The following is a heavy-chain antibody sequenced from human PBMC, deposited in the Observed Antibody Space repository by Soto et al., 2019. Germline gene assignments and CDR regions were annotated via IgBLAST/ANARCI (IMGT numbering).Heavy chain of an antibody. Sequence: ASVKVSCKASGYTFTSYGISWVRQAPGQGLEWMGWISAYNGNTNYAQKLQGRVTMATDTSTSTAYMELRSLRSDDTAVYYCARDHFRAGTSDPWGQGTLVTVSS. D-gene: IGHD1-1*01. CDR1: GYTFTSYG. V-gene: IGHV1-18*01. J-gene: IGHJ5*02. CDR2: ISAYNGNT. CDR3: ARDHFRAGTSDP.